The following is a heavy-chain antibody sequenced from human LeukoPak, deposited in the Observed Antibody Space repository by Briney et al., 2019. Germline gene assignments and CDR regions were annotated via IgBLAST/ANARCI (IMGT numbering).Heavy chain of an antibody. V-gene: IGHV3-11*04. CDR2: ISSSGSTI. J-gene: IGHJ6*03. Sequence: GGSLRLSCAASGFTFSDYYMSWIRQAPGKGLEWVSYISSSGSTIYYADSVKGRFTVSRDNAKNSLYLQMNSLRAEDTAVDYCARDPPSRLRSLEWFGGYMDVWGKGTTVTVSS. CDR1: GFTFSDYY. CDR3: ARDPPSRLRSLEWFGGYMDV. D-gene: IGHD3-3*01.